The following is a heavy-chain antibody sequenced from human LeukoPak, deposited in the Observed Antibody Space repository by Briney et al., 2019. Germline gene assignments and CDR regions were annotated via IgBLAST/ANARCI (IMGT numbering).Heavy chain of an antibody. V-gene: IGHV1-2*02. CDR3: ARVDRNYYYYYMDV. D-gene: IGHD3-22*01. J-gene: IGHJ6*03. CDR2: INPNSGGT. Sequence: GASVKVSCKASGYTFTGYYMHWVRQAPGQGLERMGWINPNSGGTNYAQKFQGRVTMTRDTSISTAYMELSRLRSDDTAVYYCARVDRNYYYYYMDVWGKGTTVTVSS. CDR1: GYTFTGYY.